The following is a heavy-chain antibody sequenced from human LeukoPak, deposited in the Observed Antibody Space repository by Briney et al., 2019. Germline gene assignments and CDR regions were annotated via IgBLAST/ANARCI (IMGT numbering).Heavy chain of an antibody. J-gene: IGHJ4*02. V-gene: IGHV3-23*01. Sequence: PGASLRLSCAASGFTFSNYAMSWARQAPGKGLEWVSAITGGGSGIYYADSMESRFTISRDNSKNTLCLQINSLRAEDTAVYYCAKWGDYDVLTGYYVSDYWGQGTLVTVSS. CDR1: GFTFSNYA. CDR2: ITGGGSGI. D-gene: IGHD3-9*01. CDR3: AKWGDYDVLTGYYVSDY.